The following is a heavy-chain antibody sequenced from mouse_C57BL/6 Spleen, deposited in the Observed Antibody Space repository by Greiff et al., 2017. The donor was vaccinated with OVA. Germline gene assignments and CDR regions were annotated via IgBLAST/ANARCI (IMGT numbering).Heavy chain of an antibody. CDR2: IRYDGSN. J-gene: IGHJ2*01. CDR1: GYSFTSGYY. CDR3: ARGGKPEDYLDY. V-gene: IGHV3-6*01. Sequence: EVKLQESGPGLVKPSQSLSLTCSVSGYSFTSGYYWNWIRQFPGNQLEWMGYIRYDGSNNYNPSLKNRISITRDTSRNQFFLKMNTVTTEDTAAYCCARGGKPEDYLDYWGQGTTLTVSS.